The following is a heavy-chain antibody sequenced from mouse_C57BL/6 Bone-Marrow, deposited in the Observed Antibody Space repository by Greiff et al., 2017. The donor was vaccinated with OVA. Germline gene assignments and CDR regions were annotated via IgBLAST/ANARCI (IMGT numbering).Heavy chain of an antibody. D-gene: IGHD2-1*01. Sequence: VNVVESGAELVRPGTSVKVSCKASGYAFTNYLIEWVKQRPGQGLEWIGVINPGSGGTNYNEKFKGKATLTADKSSSTAYMQLSSLTSEDSAVYFCAKSYYGNGYFDYWGQGTTLTVSS. CDR2: INPGSGGT. J-gene: IGHJ2*01. CDR1: GYAFTNYL. V-gene: IGHV1-54*01. CDR3: AKSYYGNGYFDY.